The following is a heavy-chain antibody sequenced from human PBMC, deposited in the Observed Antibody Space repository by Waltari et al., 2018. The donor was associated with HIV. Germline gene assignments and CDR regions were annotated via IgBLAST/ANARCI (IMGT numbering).Heavy chain of an antibody. Sequence: QLLLQESGPGLVRPSETLSLTCTVTGPSISSRRYYWGWVRQPPGQGLEGIVSTMYSGIPDNSPSLKSRVAIPVDTSRNQFSLNLTSVTAADTALYYCSRHDGTSYYFGSDMNPRPFSFWFASWGQGILVTVSS. CDR2: TMYSGIP. CDR1: GPSISSRRYY. V-gene: IGHV4-39*01. D-gene: IGHD3-10*01. CDR3: SRHDGTSYYFGSDMNPRPFSFWFAS. J-gene: IGHJ5*01.